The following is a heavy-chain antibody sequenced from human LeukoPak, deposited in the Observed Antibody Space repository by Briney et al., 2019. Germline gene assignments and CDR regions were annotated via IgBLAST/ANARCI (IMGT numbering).Heavy chain of an antibody. Sequence: ASVKVSCKASGYTFTSYYMHWVRQAPGQGLEWVGIINPSGGSTNYAQKFQGRVTMTRDTSTSTVYMELSSLRSEDTAVYYCARSGELLTDYWGQGTLVTVSS. V-gene: IGHV1-46*01. CDR1: GYTFTSYY. D-gene: IGHD1-26*01. J-gene: IGHJ4*02. CDR3: ARSGELLTDY. CDR2: INPSGGST.